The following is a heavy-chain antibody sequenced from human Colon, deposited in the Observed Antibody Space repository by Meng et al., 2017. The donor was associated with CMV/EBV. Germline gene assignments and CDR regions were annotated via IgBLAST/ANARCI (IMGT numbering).Heavy chain of an antibody. Sequence: ASVKVSCKASGYIFITFGITWVRQAPGQGPEWMGWISPYSGHTNSAPKFQGRITLTTDTSTSTAYMDLRSLTSDDTAVYYCVRSLNDASGQFRDYWGQGTLVTVSS. D-gene: IGHD3-3*01. CDR3: VRSLNDASGQFRDY. J-gene: IGHJ4*02. CDR2: ISPYSGHT. CDR1: GYIFITFG. V-gene: IGHV1-18*01.